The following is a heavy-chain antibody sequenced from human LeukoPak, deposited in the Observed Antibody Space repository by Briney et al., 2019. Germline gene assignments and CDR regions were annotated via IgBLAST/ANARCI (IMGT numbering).Heavy chain of an antibody. J-gene: IGHJ4*02. CDR3: AKDSEYDYVWGSHFDY. D-gene: IGHD3-16*01. V-gene: IGHV3-23*01. CDR2: ISGSGGST. Sequence: PGGSLRLPCAASGFTFSSYAMSWVRQAPGKGLEWVSAISGSGGSTYYADSVKGRFTISRDNSKNTLYLQMNSLRAEDTAVYYCAKDSEYDYVWGSHFDYWGQGTLVTVST. CDR1: GFTFSSYA.